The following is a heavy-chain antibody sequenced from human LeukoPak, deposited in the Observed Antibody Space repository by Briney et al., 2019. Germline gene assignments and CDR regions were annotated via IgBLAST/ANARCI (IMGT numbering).Heavy chain of an antibody. D-gene: IGHD2-2*01. CDR2: ISSSSSYI. CDR1: GFTFSSYS. V-gene: IGHV3-21*04. Sequence: GGSLRLSCAASGFTFSSYSMNWVRQAPGKGLEWVSSISSSSSYIYYADSVKGRFTISRDNAKNSLYLQMNSLRAEDTAVYYLPKSPPAPGRYCSSTSCFPFDSWGQGTLVTVSS. J-gene: IGHJ5*01. CDR3: PKSPPAPGRYCSSTSCFPFDS.